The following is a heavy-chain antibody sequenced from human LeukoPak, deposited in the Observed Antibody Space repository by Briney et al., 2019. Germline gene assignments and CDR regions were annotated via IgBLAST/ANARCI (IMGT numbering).Heavy chain of an antibody. CDR2: ISGSASRT. J-gene: IGHJ4*02. V-gene: IGHV3-23*01. D-gene: IGHD6-19*01. CDR1: GFTFSNYA. CDR3: AKDHAAMAGVYYFDY. Sequence: GGSLRLSCAGSGFTFSNYAMGWVRQAPGKGLEWVSAISGSASRTYYADSVKGRFTISRDNSKNTLYLQMNSLRGEDTAVYYCAKDHAAMAGVYYFDYWGQGSLVTVSS.